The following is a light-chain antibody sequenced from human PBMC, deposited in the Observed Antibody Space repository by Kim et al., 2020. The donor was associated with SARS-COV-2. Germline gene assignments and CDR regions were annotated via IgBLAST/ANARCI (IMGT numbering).Light chain of an antibody. CDR3: QQSDSLPPT. CDR1: QRIGNY. V-gene: IGKV1-39*01. CDR2: TTS. J-gene: IGKJ2*01. Sequence: IQMTQSPSSLSASVGDRVTITCRASQRIGNYVNWYQKKPGRAPTLLIYTTSTLQSGVPSRFTGSGSGSSFTLTISGLRPEDCATYYCQQSDSLPPTFGQGTKLEI.